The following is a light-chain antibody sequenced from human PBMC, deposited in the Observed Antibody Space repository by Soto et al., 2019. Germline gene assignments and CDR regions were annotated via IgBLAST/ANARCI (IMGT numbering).Light chain of an antibody. CDR3: CSYAGSSTYV. V-gene: IGLV2-23*02. CDR1: SSVVGTYNL. Sequence: QSVLTQPASVSGSPGQSITISCTGTSSVVGTYNLVSWYQHHPGKAPKLMIYEVSKRPSGVSNRFSGSKSGNTASLTISGLQAEDEADYYCCSYAGSSTYVFGTGTKVIVL. CDR2: EVS. J-gene: IGLJ1*01.